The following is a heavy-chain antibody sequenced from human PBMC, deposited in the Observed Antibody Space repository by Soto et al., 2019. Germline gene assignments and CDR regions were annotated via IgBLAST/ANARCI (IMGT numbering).Heavy chain of an antibody. CDR1: GYTFTSYG. V-gene: IGHV1-18*01. J-gene: IGHJ6*02. Sequence: QVQLVQSGAEVKKPGASVKVSCKASGYTFTSYGISWVRQAPGQGLEWMGWISAYNGNTNYAQKLQGRVTMTTDTSTSTAYMELRSLRPDDTAVYYCARDLLIGGPRIALAGLYGIDVWGQGTTVTVSS. CDR2: ISAYNGNT. CDR3: ARDLLIGGPRIALAGLYGIDV. D-gene: IGHD6-19*01.